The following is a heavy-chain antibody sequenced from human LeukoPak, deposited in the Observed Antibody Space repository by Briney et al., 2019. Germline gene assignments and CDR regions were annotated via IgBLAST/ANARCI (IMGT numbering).Heavy chain of an antibody. J-gene: IGHJ4*02. CDR2: IYYSGST. CDR3: ARSLLWFGGADY. D-gene: IGHD3-10*01. V-gene: IGHV4-39*07. CDR1: GGSISSSSYY. Sequence: SETLSLTCTVSGGSISSSSYYWGWIRQPPGKGLEWIGSIYYSGSTYYNPSLKSRVTISVDTSKNQFSLKLSSVTAADTAVYYCARSLLWFGGADYWGQGTLVTVSS.